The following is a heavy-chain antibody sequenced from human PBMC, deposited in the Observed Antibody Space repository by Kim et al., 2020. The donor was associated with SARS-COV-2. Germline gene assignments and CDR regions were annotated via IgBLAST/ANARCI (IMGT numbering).Heavy chain of an antibody. D-gene: IGHD3-10*01. V-gene: IGHV5-51*01. J-gene: IGHJ5*02. CDR3: ARHPEVRGVTNPNWFDP. CDR1: GYSFTSYW. CDR2: IYPGDSDT. Sequence: GESLKISCKGSGYSFTSYWIGWVRQMPGKGLEWMGIIYPGDSDTRYSPSFQGQVTISADKSISTAYLQWSSLKASDTAMYYCARHPEVRGVTNPNWFDPWGQGTLVTVSS.